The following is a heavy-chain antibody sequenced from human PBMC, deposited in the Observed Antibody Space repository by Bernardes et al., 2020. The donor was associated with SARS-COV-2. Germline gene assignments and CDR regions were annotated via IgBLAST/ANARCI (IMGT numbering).Heavy chain of an antibody. J-gene: IGHJ6*02. D-gene: IGHD2-15*01. Sequence: GGSLRLSCAASAFSLSNFEMNWVRQAPGKGLEWVSYTRGSDNTIFYADSVKGRFSISRDNAKNSLFLQMNSLRADDTAIYYCARSQPPKTSCRGGRCYSEGGPNYYGLDVWGQGTTVTVSS. CDR1: AFSLSNFE. CDR3: ARSQPPKTSCRGGRCYSEGGPNYYGLDV. V-gene: IGHV3-48*03. CDR2: TRGSDNTI.